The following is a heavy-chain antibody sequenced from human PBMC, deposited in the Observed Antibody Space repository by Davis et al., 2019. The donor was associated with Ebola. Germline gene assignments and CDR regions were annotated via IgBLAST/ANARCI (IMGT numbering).Heavy chain of an antibody. CDR1: GGSMSTYY. CDR2: IYSRGGT. Sequence: SETLSPTCTVPGGSMSTYYWSWIRQPPGKGLEWIGYIYSRGGTEYNPSLKTRVMMSEDTSKNQFSLKLRSVTAADTAVYYCARTDRVCSGGSCYSGNDFDYWGRGTLVTVSS. J-gene: IGHJ4*02. V-gene: IGHV4-59*01. D-gene: IGHD2-15*01. CDR3: ARTDRVCSGGSCYSGNDFDY.